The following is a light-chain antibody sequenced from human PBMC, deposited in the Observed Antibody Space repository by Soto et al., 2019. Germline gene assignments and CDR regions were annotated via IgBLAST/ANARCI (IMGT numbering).Light chain of an antibody. Sequence: QSVLTQPASVSGSPGQSITISCTGTSSDIGRYNYVSWYQQHPGKAPRLVISGVNKRPSGISNRFSGSKSGNTASLTISGLQADDEAIYYCASYTSTPTLVVFGGGTKLTVL. CDR1: SSDIGRYNY. CDR3: ASYTSTPTLVV. CDR2: GVN. J-gene: IGLJ2*01. V-gene: IGLV2-14*01.